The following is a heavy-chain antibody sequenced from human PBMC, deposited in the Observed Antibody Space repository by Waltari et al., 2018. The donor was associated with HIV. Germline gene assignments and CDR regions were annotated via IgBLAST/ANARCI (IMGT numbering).Heavy chain of an antibody. V-gene: IGHV1-2*06. J-gene: IGHJ5*02. Sequence: QVQLVQSGAEVKKPGASVKVSCKASGYTFTGYYMHWVRQAPGQGLEWMGRINPNRGGTNYAQKFQGRVTMTRDTSISTAYMELSRLRSDDTAVYYCASGTNGVSLTNNWFDPWGQGTLVTVSS. D-gene: IGHD2-8*01. CDR3: ASGTNGVSLTNNWFDP. CDR1: GYTFTGYY. CDR2: INPNRGGT.